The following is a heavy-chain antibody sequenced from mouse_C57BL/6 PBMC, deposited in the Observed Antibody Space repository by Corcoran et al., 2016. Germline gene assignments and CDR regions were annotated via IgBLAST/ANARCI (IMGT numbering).Heavy chain of an antibody. CDR2: IYPGDGDT. J-gene: IGHJ3*01. D-gene: IGHD2-5*01. CDR3: ARSGPYSNSFAY. CDR1: GYAFISYW. V-gene: IGHV1-80*01. Sequence: QGQLQQAGAELVKPGASVKISCKASGYAFISYWMNWVKQRPGKGLEWIGQIYPGDGDTNYNGKFKGKATLTADKSSSTAYMQLSSLSSEDSAVYFCARSGPYSNSFAYWGQGTLVTVSA.